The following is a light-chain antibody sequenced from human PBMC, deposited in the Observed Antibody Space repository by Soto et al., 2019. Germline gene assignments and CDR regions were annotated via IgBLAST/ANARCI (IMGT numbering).Light chain of an antibody. Sequence: EIVLTQSPATLSLSPGERATLSCRASQSVSRYLAWYQQKPGQAPRLLLYDASNRATGIPARFSGSGSGTDFTITISSLEPEDFAVYYCHQRSNWLTFGGGTKVEIK. CDR3: HQRSNWLT. V-gene: IGKV3-11*01. CDR1: QSVSRY. CDR2: DAS. J-gene: IGKJ4*01.